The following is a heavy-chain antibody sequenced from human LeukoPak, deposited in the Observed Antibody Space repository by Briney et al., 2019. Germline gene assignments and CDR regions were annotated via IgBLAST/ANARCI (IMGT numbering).Heavy chain of an antibody. CDR1: GFTFSSYG. CDR3: AKYYYGSGNHYAFDI. V-gene: IGHV3-30*02. J-gene: IGHJ3*02. D-gene: IGHD3-10*01. CDR2: IRYDGSNK. Sequence: GGSLRLSCAASGFTFSSYGMHWVRQAPGKGLEWVAFIRYDGSNKYYADSVKGRFTISRDNSKNTLYVQMNSLRAEDTAQYFCAKYYYGSGNHYAFDIWGQGTMVTVS.